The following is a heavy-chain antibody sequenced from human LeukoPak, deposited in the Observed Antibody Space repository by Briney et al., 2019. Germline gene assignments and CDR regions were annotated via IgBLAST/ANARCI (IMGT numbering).Heavy chain of an antibody. CDR3: ARVLETEAFDI. CDR1: GFSFNNYA. V-gene: IGHV3-23*01. J-gene: IGHJ3*02. D-gene: IGHD3-3*01. CDR2: IPKSGGVT. Sequence: GGSLRLSCAASGFSFNNYAMSWVRQAPGKGLEWVSTIPKSGGVTYYADSVKGRFTISRDNAKNSLYLQMNSLRAEDTAVYYCARVLETEAFDIWGQGTMVTVSS.